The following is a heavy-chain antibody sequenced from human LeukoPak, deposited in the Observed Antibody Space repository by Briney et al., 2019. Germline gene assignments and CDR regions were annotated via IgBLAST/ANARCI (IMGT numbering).Heavy chain of an antibody. D-gene: IGHD3-16*02. CDR3: ARHDDYVLGRYRYTYFFDY. Sequence: PSETLSLTCAVSGGSFSGYYWSWIRQPPGKGLEWIGEINHSGSTNYNPSLKSRVTISVDTSKNKFSLKLSSVTAADTAVYYCARHDDYVLGRYRYTYFFDYWGEGTLVTVSS. CDR1: GGSFSGYY. CDR2: INHSGST. V-gene: IGHV4-34*01. J-gene: IGHJ4*02.